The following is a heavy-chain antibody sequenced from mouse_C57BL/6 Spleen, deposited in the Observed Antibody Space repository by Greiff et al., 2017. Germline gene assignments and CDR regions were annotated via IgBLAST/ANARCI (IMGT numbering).Heavy chain of an antibody. J-gene: IGHJ2*01. CDR2: ISSGSSTI. Sequence: EVHLVESGGGLVKPGGSLKLSCAASGFTFSDYGMHWVRQAPEKGLEWVAYISSGSSTIYYADTVKGRFTISRDNAKNTLFLQMTSLRSEDTAMYYCARKERNSPYYFDYWGQGTTLTVSS. D-gene: IGHD2-1*01. CDR3: ARKERNSPYYFDY. V-gene: IGHV5-17*01. CDR1: GFTFSDYG.